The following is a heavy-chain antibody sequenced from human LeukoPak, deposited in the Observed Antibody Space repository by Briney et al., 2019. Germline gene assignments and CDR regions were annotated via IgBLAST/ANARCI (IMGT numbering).Heavy chain of an antibody. D-gene: IGHD3-10*01. V-gene: IGHV3-23*01. J-gene: IGHJ4*02. Sequence: PGGSLRLSCAASGFTFSNYGMSWVRQAPGKGLEWVSVITGSGGTTYYADSVKGRFTISRDNSKNTLYLQMNSLRAEDTAVYYCAKDSLWFGELLDYWGQGTLVTVSS. CDR1: GFTFSNYG. CDR3: AKDSLWFGELLDY. CDR2: ITGSGGTT.